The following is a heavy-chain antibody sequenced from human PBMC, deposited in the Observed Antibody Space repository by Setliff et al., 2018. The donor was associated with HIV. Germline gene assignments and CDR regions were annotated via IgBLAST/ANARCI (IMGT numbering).Heavy chain of an antibody. D-gene: IGHD3-9*01. CDR1: GFIFSDFS. CDR3: ARDGAYNIFTGLVAFDI. V-gene: IGHV3-11*04. CDR2: ISSSDNTM. Sequence: PGGSLRLSCAASGFIFSDFSMSWIRQAPGKGLEWISYISSSDNTMYYADSVKGRFTISRDNAKNSLFLQLNSLRDEDAAVYYCARDGAYNIFTGLVAFDIWGKGTTGTVSS. J-gene: IGHJ3*02.